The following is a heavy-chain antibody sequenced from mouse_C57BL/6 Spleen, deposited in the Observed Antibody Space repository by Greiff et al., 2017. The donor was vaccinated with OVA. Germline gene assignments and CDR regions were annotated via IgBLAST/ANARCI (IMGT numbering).Heavy chain of an antibody. CDR2: IDPSDSET. J-gene: IGHJ1*03. CDR3: ARGYGSTRYFDV. Sequence: KESCKASGYTFTSYWMHWVKQRPIQGLEWIGNIDPSDSETHYNQKFKDKATLTVDKSSSTAYMQLSSLTSEDSAVYYCARGYGSTRYFDVWGTGTTVTVSS. CDR1: GYTFTSYW. V-gene: IGHV1-52*01. D-gene: IGHD1-1*01.